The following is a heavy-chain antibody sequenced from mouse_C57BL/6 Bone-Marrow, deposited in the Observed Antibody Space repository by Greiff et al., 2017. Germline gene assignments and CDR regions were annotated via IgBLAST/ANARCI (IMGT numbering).Heavy chain of an antibody. CDR2: IHPNSGST. D-gene: IGHD2-5*01. J-gene: IGHJ4*01. CDR1: GYTFTSYW. CDR3: ATYYSNDYYAMDY. V-gene: IGHV1-64*01. Sequence: QVQLQQPGAELVKPGASVKLSCKASGYTFTSYWMHCVKQRPGQGLEWIGMIHPNSGSTNYNEKFKSKATLTVDKSSSTAYMQLSSLTSEDSAVYYCATYYSNDYYAMDYWGQGTSVTVSS.